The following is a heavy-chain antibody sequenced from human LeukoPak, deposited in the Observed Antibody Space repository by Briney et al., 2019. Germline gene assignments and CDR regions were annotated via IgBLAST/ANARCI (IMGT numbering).Heavy chain of an antibody. CDR2: IYHSGST. CDR3: ASSVTARGAFDI. V-gene: IGHV4-30-2*01. CDR1: NDSISSGGYS. D-gene: IGHD3-16*01. Sequence: PSETLSLTCTVSNDSISSGGYSWSWIRQPPGKGLEWIGYIYHSGSTYYNPSLKSRVTISVDRSKNQFSLKLSSVTAADTAVYYCASSVTARGAFDIWGQGTMVTVSS. J-gene: IGHJ3*02.